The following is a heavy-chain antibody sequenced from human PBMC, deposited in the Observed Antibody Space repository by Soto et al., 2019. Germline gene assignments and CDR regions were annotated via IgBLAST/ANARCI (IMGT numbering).Heavy chain of an antibody. CDR2: INPNSGGT. D-gene: IGHD3-3*01. CDR1: GYTFTGYY. V-gene: IGHV1-2*02. CDR3: AVWYDFWSCYYGPTGFDP. J-gene: IGHJ5*02. Sequence: ASVKVSCKASGYTFTGYYMHWVRQAPGQGLEWMGWINPNSGGTNYAQKFQGRVTMTRDTSISTAYMELSRLRSDDTAVYYCAVWYDFWSCYYGPTGFDPWGQGTLVTVSS.